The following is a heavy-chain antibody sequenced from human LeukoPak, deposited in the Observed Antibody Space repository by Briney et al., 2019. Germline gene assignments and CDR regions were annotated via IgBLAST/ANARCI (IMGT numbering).Heavy chain of an antibody. D-gene: IGHD2-15*01. Sequence: GGSLRLSCAASGFTFSSYSMNWGREAPGKGVEWVSSISSSSSYIYYADSVKGRLTISRDNAKNSLYLQMNSLRAEDTAVYYCARAGYCSGGSCPDAFDIWGQGTMVTVSS. V-gene: IGHV3-21*01. J-gene: IGHJ3*02. CDR2: ISSSSSYI. CDR3: ARAGYCSGGSCPDAFDI. CDR1: GFTFSSYS.